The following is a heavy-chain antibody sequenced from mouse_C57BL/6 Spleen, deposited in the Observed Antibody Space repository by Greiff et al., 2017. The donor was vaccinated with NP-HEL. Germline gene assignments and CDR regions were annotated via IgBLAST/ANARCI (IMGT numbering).Heavy chain of an antibody. CDR1: GFTFSDYG. CDR2: ISSGSSTI. CDR3: ARNSNSRYFDV. D-gene: IGHD2-5*01. Sequence: EVMLVESGGGLVKPGGSLKLSCAASGFTFSDYGMHWVRQAPEKGLEWVAYISSGSSTIYYADTVKGRFTISRDNAKNTLFLQMTSLRSEDTAMYYCARNSNSRYFDVWGTGTTVTVSS. J-gene: IGHJ1*03. V-gene: IGHV5-17*01.